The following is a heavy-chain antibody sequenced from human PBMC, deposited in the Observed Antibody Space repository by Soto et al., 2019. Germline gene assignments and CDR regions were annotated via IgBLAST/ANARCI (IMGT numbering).Heavy chain of an antibody. CDR2: IWYDGSNK. Sequence: QVQLVESGGGVVQPGRSLRLSCAASGFTFSSYGMHWVRQAPGKGLEWVAVIWYDGSNKYYADSVKGRFTISRDNSKNTLYLQMNSLRAEDTAVYYCARVLGATYGMDVWGQGTTVTVSS. CDR3: ARVLGATYGMDV. D-gene: IGHD1-26*01. CDR1: GFTFSSYG. V-gene: IGHV3-33*01. J-gene: IGHJ6*02.